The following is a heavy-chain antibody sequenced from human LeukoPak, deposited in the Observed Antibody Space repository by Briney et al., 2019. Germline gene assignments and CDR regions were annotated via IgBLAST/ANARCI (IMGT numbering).Heavy chain of an antibody. CDR1: GFTFSNYA. V-gene: IGHV3-23*01. CDR3: AMYSSSSLLLAFDI. Sequence: GGSLRLSCAASGFTFSNYAMTWVRQAPGKGLEWVSAISGVGTATYYADSVKGRFTISRDNSKNTLYLQMNGLRAEDTVIYYCAMYSSSSLLLAFDIWGQGPMVTVSS. J-gene: IGHJ3*02. CDR2: ISGVGTAT. D-gene: IGHD6-6*01.